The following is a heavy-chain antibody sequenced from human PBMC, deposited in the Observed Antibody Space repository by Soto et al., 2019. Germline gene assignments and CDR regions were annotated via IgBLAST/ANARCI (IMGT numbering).Heavy chain of an antibody. V-gene: IGHV3-9*01. D-gene: IGHD5-18*01. Sequence: GGSLRLSCAASGFTFNDYGMHWVRQAPGKGLEWVSGISWNSGSIGYAESVKGRFSISRDNAKKSLYLQMNSLRAEDTALYYCAKDIALVSYFYYVMDVWGQGTMVTVSS. CDR2: ISWNSGSI. CDR1: GFTFNDYG. CDR3: AKDIALVSYFYYVMDV. J-gene: IGHJ6*02.